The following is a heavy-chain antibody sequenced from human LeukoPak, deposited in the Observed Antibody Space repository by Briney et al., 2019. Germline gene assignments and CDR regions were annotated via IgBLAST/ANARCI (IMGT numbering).Heavy chain of an antibody. D-gene: IGHD3-3*01. CDR3: AFSYYDFWSGYFSGPYYYYMDV. CDR1: GGSISSYY. J-gene: IGHJ6*03. Sequence: SETLSLTCTVSGGSISSYYWGWIRQPPGKGLEWIGSIYYSGSTHYNPSLKSRVTISVDTSKNQFSLKLSSVTAADTAVYYCAFSYYDFWSGYFSGPYYYYMDVWGKGTTVTVSS. V-gene: IGHV4-39*01. CDR2: IYYSGST.